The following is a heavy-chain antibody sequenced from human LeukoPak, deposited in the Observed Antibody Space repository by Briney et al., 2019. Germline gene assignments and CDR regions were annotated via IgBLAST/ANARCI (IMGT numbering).Heavy chain of an antibody. J-gene: IGHJ4*02. Sequence: GGSLRLSCAASGFRFSGFWMSWVRQAPGKGPEWVANINQESSEKYYVDSVRGRFTISRDNAKNSLSLQMNSLRVEDTAVYYCAREVDRSFGYWGQGNVVNVSS. CDR3: AREVDRSFGY. D-gene: IGHD2-15*01. V-gene: IGHV3-7*01. CDR2: INQESSEK. CDR1: GFRFSGFW.